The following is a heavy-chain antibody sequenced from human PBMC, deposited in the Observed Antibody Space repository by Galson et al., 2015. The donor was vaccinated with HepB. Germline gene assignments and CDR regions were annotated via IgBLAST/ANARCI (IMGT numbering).Heavy chain of an antibody. D-gene: IGHD5-24*01. Sequence: SLRLSCAASGFTFSDYYMSWIRQAPGKGLEWVSYISSSGSTIYYADSVKGRFTISRDNAKNSLYLQMNSLRAEDTAVYYCASLAIGVEMATIFQYGMDVWGQGTTVTVSS. V-gene: IGHV3-11*01. J-gene: IGHJ6*02. CDR2: ISSSGSTI. CDR1: GFTFSDYY. CDR3: ASLAIGVEMATIFQYGMDV.